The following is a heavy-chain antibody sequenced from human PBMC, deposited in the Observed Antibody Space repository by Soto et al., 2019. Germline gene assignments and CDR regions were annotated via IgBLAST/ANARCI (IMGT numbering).Heavy chain of an antibody. Sequence: QVQLQESGPGLVKPSQTLSLTCTVSGGSIRSGDSYGSWIRQPPGKGLEWIVYIYYSGSNYYNPSLNSRVNTTVDTSKNQCCLKLGSVTAAYTARYYCARASPFVTDVWGQGTTVTVSS. D-gene: IGHD3-16*01. J-gene: IGHJ6*02. V-gene: IGHV4-30-4*01. CDR3: ARASPFVTDV. CDR1: GGSIRSGDSY. CDR2: IYYSGSN.